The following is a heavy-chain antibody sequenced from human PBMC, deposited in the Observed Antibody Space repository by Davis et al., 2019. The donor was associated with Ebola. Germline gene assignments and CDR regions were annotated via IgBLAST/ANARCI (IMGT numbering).Heavy chain of an antibody. V-gene: IGHV3-7*01. CDR2: IKPDGGER. Sequence: GESLKISCAASGFTFSSYWMSWVRQAPEKGLEWVANIKPDGGERYYVDSVKGRFTISRDNAKNSLYLQMNSLRAEDTAVYYCARRGYDFWSGYYYYYGMDVWGQGTTVTVSS. CDR3: ARRGYDFWSGYYYYYGMDV. D-gene: IGHD3-3*01. J-gene: IGHJ6*02. CDR1: GFTFSSYW.